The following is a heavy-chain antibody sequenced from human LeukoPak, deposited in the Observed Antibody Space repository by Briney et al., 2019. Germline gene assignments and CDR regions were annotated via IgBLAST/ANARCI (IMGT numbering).Heavy chain of an antibody. CDR1: GFTFSSYG. D-gene: IGHD6-19*01. CDR2: IRYDGSNK. CDR3: ARVPDSSGWLPSQDDY. Sequence: QAGGSLRLSCAASGFTFSSYGMHWVRQAPGKGLEWVAFIRYDGSNKYYADSVKGRFTISRDNSKNTLYLQMNSLRAEDTAVYYCARVPDSSGWLPSQDDYWGQGTLVTVSS. J-gene: IGHJ4*02. V-gene: IGHV3-30*02.